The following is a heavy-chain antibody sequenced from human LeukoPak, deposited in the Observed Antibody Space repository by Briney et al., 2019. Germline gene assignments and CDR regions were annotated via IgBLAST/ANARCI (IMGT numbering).Heavy chain of an antibody. V-gene: IGHV3-7*01. CDR2: IKQDGSEK. D-gene: IGHD6-19*01. CDR3: ARAGIAVAGIVY. Sequence: GGSLRLSCAASGFTFSNYWMSWVRQAPGKGLEWVANIKQDGSEKYYVDSVKGRFTISRDNAKNSLYLQMNSLRAEDTAVYYCARAGIAVAGIVYWGQGTLVTVSS. J-gene: IGHJ4*02. CDR1: GFTFSNYW.